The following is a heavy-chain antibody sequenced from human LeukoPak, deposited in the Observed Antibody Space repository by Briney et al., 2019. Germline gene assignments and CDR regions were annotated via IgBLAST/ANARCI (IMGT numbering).Heavy chain of an antibody. J-gene: IGHJ3*02. CDR3: AKDLVATTYRDAFDI. Sequence: GGSLRLSCAASGFTFSSYEMNWVRQAPGKGLEWVSYISSSGITIYYADSVKGRFTISRDNSKNTMYLQMNSLRAEDTAVYYCAKDLVATTYRDAFDIWGQGTMVTVSS. CDR2: ISSSGITI. D-gene: IGHD5-12*01. V-gene: IGHV3-48*03. CDR1: GFTFSSYE.